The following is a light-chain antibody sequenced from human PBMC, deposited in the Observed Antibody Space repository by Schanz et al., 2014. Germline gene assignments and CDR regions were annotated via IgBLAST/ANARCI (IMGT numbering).Light chain of an antibody. CDR1: SSDIGNYNY. J-gene: IGLJ1*01. Sequence: QSALTQPPSASGSPGQSVTISCTGTSSDIGNYNYVSWYQQHPGQAPKLVIYEVTKRPSGVPDRFSGSKSGNTASLTVSGLQAEDEADYYCSSYAGSTFYVFGTGTKLTVL. CDR3: SSYAGSTFYV. CDR2: EVT. V-gene: IGLV2-8*01.